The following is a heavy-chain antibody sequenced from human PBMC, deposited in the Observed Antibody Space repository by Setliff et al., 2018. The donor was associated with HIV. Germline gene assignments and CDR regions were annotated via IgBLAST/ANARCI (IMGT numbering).Heavy chain of an antibody. Sequence: PGGSLRLSCAASGFTFSSYSMNWVRQAPGKGLEWVSSISSSSSYIYYADSVKGRFTISRDNAKNSLYLQMNSLRAEDTALYYCARDSGYNYGGYYMDVWGKGTTVTVSS. D-gene: IGHD5-18*01. CDR2: ISSSSSYI. V-gene: IGHV3-21*04. J-gene: IGHJ6*03. CDR1: GFTFSSYS. CDR3: ARDSGYNYGGYYMDV.